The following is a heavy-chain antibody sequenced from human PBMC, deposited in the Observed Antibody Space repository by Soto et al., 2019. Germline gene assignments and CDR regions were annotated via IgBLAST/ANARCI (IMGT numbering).Heavy chain of an antibody. J-gene: IGHJ3*02. V-gene: IGHV3-48*04. Sequence: GGSLRLSCAASGVTFSSFSFSWVRQAPGKGLEWVSYISSSGTTIYYADSVKGRFTISRDNAKNSLYLQMNSLRAEDTAVYYSARRNAFDIWGQGTMVTVSS. CDR3: ARRNAFDI. CDR1: GVTFSSFS. CDR2: ISSSGTTI.